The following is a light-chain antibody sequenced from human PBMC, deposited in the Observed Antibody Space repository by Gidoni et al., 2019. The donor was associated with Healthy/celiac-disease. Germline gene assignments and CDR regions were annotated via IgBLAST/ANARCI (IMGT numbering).Light chain of an antibody. CDR2: AAS. V-gene: IGKV1-9*01. CDR1: QGSSSY. CDR3: QQRSSSPLT. J-gene: IGKJ3*01. Sequence: IQLTPSPSFLSASVGDRVTITCRASQGSSSYLAWYQQKPGKAPKLLIYAASTLQGGVPSRFSGSGSGTEFTLTIRRLQPEDFATYSCQQRSSSPLTFGPGTKVDIK.